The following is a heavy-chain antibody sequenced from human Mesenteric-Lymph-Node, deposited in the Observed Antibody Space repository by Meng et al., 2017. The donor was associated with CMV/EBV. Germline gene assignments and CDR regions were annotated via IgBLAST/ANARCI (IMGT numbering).Heavy chain of an antibody. Sequence: GGSISSTSYYWGWIRQPPGKGLEWIGNIYYTGSTDYNPSLKSRVTMSVDTSKNQFSLNLNSVTAADTAMYYRARLDPYDFWSGYYDSWGQGTLVTVSS. J-gene: IGHJ4*02. CDR1: GGSISSTSYY. CDR2: IYYTGST. CDR3: ARLDPYDFWSGYYDS. D-gene: IGHD3-3*01. V-gene: IGHV4-39*01.